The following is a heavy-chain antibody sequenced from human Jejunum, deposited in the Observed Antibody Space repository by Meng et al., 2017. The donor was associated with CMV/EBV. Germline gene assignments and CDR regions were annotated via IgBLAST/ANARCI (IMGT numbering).Heavy chain of an antibody. CDR3: ARVFDV. J-gene: IGHJ4*02. Sequence: LKISCAASEFTFSNYAMSWVRQAPGKGLEWVSVIYSGASSTYYADSVKGRFTISRDNSKNTLYLQMNSLRAEDTAMYYCARVFDVWGQGTLVTVSS. V-gene: IGHV3-23*03. CDR1: EFTFSNYA. CDR2: IYSGASST.